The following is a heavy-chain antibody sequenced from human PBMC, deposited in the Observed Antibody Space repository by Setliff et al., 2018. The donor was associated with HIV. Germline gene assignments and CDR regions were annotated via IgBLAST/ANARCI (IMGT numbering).Heavy chain of an antibody. CDR3: ARDSGDDYSDYYYYGMDV. V-gene: IGHV4-39*07. CDR2: IYYTGST. D-gene: IGHD4-4*01. J-gene: IGHJ6*02. Sequence: PSETLSLTCTVSGGSISTSRHYWGWIRQPPGKGLEWIGSIYYTGSTYYNPSLKSRVTISVDTSKNQFSLKLSSVTAADTAVYYCARDSGDDYSDYYYYGMDVWGQGTTVTV. CDR1: GGSISTSRHY.